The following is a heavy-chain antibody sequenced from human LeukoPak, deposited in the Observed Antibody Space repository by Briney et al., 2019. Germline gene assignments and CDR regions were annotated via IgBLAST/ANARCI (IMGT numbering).Heavy chain of an antibody. CDR3: AKDLGEGAYSYGWDAFDI. Sequence: GGSLRLSXAASGFTFSSYGMHWVRQAPGKGLEWVAVIWYDGSNKYYADSVKGRFTISRDNSKNTLYLQMNSLRAEDTAVYYCAKDLGEGAYSYGWDAFDIWGQGTMVTVSS. J-gene: IGHJ3*02. V-gene: IGHV3-33*06. CDR2: IWYDGSNK. D-gene: IGHD5-18*01. CDR1: GFTFSSYG.